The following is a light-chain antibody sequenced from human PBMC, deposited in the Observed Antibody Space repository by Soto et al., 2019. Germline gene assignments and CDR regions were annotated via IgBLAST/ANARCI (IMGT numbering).Light chain of an antibody. V-gene: IGKV3-20*01. CDR1: QSVSSSY. Sequence: EVVLTQSPGTLSLSPGERATLSCRASQSVSSSYLAWYQQKPGRAPRLLIYGASSRAPGIPDRFSGSGSGTEFTLTISSLQSEDSAVYYCQQYENWPQLTFGGGTKVDIK. CDR3: QQYENWPQLT. CDR2: GAS. J-gene: IGKJ4*01.